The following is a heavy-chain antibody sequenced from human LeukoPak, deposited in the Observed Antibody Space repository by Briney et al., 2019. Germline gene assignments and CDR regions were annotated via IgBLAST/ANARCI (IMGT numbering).Heavy chain of an antibody. CDR3: VKVKFEGSDYYPHGSSFDY. D-gene: IGHD3-22*01. CDR2: ITAGGDYT. Sequence: PGGSLRLSCAASGFTLSSYAMTWVRQAPGKGLEWVSTITAGGDYTYYADSVKGRFTISRDNSKNTLYLQMNSLRDEDTAVYYCVKVKFEGSDYYPHGSSFDYWGQGSLVTVSS. CDR1: GFTLSSYA. V-gene: IGHV3-23*01. J-gene: IGHJ4*02.